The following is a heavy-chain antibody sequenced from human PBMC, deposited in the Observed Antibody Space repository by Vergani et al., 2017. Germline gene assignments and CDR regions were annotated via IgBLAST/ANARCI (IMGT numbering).Heavy chain of an antibody. CDR2: IIPIFGTA. D-gene: IGHD3-10*01. V-gene: IGHV1-69*01. CDR3: ASESSWSYPHYDYYCVDV. Sequence: QVQLVQSGAEVKKPGSSVKVSCKASGGTFSSYAISWVRQAPGQGLEWMGGIIPIFGTANYAQKFQGRVTITADESKSTAYMELSRLRSEDTAVYYCASESSWSYPHYDYYCVDVWGKGTTVTVSS. CDR1: GGTFSSYA. J-gene: IGHJ6*03.